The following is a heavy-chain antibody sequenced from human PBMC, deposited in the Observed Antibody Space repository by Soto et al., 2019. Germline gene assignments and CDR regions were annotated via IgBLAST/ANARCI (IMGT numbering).Heavy chain of an antibody. V-gene: IGHV3-74*01. CDR2: INSDGSST. Sequence: GGSLRLSCAASGFTFSSYWMHWVRQAPGKGLVWVSRINSDGSSTSYADAVKGRFTISRDNAKNTLYLQMNSLRAEDTAVYYCARDVVVVVPAAIAWYGTYYYYYMDVWGKGTTVTVSS. CDR1: GFTFSSYW. J-gene: IGHJ6*03. D-gene: IGHD2-2*01. CDR3: ARDVVVVVPAAIAWYGTYYYYYMDV.